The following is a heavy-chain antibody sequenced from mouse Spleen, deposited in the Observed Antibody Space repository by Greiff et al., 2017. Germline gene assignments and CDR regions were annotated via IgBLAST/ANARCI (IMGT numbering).Heavy chain of an antibody. J-gene: IGHJ4*01. D-gene: IGHD2-1*01. CDR3: ASHRGNSLYAMDY. CDR2: ISSGGSYT. V-gene: IGHV5-9-3*01. CDR1: GFTFSSYA. Sequence: EVQGVESGGGLVKPGGSLKLSCAASGFTFSSYAMSWVRQTPEKRLEWVATISSGGSYTYYPDSVKGRFTISRDNAKNTLYLQMSSLRSEDTAMYYCASHRGNSLYAMDYWGQGTSVTVSS.